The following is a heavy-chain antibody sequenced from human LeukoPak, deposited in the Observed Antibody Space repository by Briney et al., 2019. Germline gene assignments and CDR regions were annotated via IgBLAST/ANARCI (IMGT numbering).Heavy chain of an antibody. CDR1: GFSFANYA. J-gene: IGHJ3*02. CDR3: ARDMGGLVVHAFDI. V-gene: IGHV3-23*01. CDR2: ISNSGGNT. Sequence: GGSLRLSCAASGFSFANYAMSWVRQAPGKGLEWVSTISNSGGNTHYADSVKGRFTISRDNAKNSLYLQMNSLRAEDTALYYCARDMGGLVVHAFDIWGQGTMVTVSS. D-gene: IGHD3-22*01.